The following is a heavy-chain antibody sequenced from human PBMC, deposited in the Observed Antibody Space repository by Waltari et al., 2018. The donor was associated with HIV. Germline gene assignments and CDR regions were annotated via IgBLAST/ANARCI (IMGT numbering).Heavy chain of an antibody. V-gene: IGHV3-23*01. D-gene: IGHD6-13*01. J-gene: IGHJ4*02. CDR2: ISGSGGST. Sequence: EVQLLESGGGLVQPGGSLRLSCAASGFTFSSYAMSWVRQAPGKGLEWVSAISGSGGSTYYADSVKGRFTISRDNSKNTLYLQMNSLRAEDTAVYYCAKGLAGYSSSWYDVDYWGQGTLVTVSS. CDR1: GFTFSSYA. CDR3: AKGLAGYSSSWYDVDY.